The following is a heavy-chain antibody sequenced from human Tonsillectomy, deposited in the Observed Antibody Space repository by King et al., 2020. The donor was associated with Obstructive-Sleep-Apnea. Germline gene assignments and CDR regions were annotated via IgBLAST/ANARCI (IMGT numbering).Heavy chain of an antibody. CDR2: MNPNSGNT. Sequence: VELVPSGAEVKKPGASVKVSCKASGYTFSSAEIHWVRQAPGQGLEWMGWMNPNSGNTAYVQKFQGRVTMTRNPSINTAYMELSSLRSTDTAVYFCARGSSRSFDIWGQGTLVTVPS. J-gene: IGHJ4*02. CDR3: ARGSSRSFDI. V-gene: IGHV1-8*01. CDR1: GYTFSSAE. D-gene: IGHD6-13*01.